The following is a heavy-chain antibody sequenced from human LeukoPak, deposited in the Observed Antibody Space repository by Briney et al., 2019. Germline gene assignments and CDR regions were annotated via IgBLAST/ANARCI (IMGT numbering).Heavy chain of an antibody. J-gene: IGHJ4*02. V-gene: IGHV3-23*01. CDR2: ISGSGGST. Sequence: GGSLRLSCAASGFTFSSYGMHWVRQAPGKGLEWVSAISGSGGSTYYADSVKGRFTISRDDSKNTLYLQMNSLRAEDTAVYYCAKSLLGAARIFDYWGQGTLVTVSS. D-gene: IGHD6-6*01. CDR3: AKSLLGAARIFDY. CDR1: GFTFSSYG.